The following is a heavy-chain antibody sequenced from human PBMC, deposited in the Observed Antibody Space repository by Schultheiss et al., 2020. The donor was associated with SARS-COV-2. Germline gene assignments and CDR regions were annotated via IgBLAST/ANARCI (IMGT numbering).Heavy chain of an antibody. D-gene: IGHD2-2*01. V-gene: IGHV3-15*07. CDR1: GFTFSSYA. J-gene: IGHJ6*03. CDR2: IKSKTDGGTT. CDR3: TTGYCSSTSCNYYYYYMDV. Sequence: GESLKISCAASGFTFSSYAMHWVRQAPGKGLEWVGRIKSKTDGGTTDYAAPVKGRFTISRDDSKNTLYLQMNSLKTEDTAVYYCTTGYCSSTSCNYYYYYMDVWGKGTTVTVSS.